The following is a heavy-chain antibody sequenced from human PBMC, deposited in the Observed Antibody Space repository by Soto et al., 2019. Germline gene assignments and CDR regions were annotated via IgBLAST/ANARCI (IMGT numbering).Heavy chain of an antibody. CDR2: ISDNSITT. D-gene: IGHD6-6*01. V-gene: IGHV3-48*01. Sequence: GGSLRLSCAASGFPFSPYNMNWVSKAPGKGLEWVSYISDNSITTYYADSVKGRFTISRDNSKDTLYLQMNSLRAEDTALYFCAKGVLDRGVDSWGQGTLVTVSS. CDR3: AKGVLDRGVDS. J-gene: IGHJ5*01. CDR1: GFPFSPYN.